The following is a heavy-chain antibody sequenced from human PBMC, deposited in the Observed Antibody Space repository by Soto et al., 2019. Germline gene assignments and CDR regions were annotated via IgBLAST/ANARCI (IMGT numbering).Heavy chain of an antibody. V-gene: IGHV4-34*01. J-gene: IGHJ4*02. CDR1: GGSFSGYY. D-gene: IGHD1-26*01. CDR3: ARNRGYYVTDY. CDR2: INHSGST. Sequence: SETLSLTCAVYGGSFSGYYWSWIRQPPGKGLEWIGEINHSGSTNYNPSLKSRVTISLDTSKNQFSLKLSSVTAADTSVYYCARNRGYYVTDYWGQGTLVTVSS.